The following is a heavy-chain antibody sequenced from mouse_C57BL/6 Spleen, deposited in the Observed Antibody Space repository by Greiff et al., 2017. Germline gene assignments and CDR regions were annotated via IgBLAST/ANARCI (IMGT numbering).Heavy chain of an antibody. Sequence: EVQLQQSGPELVKPGASVKISCKASGYTFTDYYMNWVKQSHGKSLEWIGDINPNNGGTSYNQKFKGKATLTVDKSSSTAYMELRSLTSEDSAVYYCARDHGSPFAYWGQGTLVTVSA. CDR3: ARDHGSPFAY. J-gene: IGHJ3*01. D-gene: IGHD1-1*01. V-gene: IGHV1-26*01. CDR2: INPNNGGT. CDR1: GYTFTDYY.